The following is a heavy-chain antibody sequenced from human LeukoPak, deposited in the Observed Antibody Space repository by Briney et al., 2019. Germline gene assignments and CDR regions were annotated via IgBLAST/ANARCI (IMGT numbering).Heavy chain of an antibody. Sequence: TSETLSLTCAVYGGSFSGYYWRWIRQPPGKGLEWVGEINHSGSTNYNPSLKRRSTISENTSRNQSSLKLSAVTASHTPLYYCARGSHGYIGYRPRGWFDPWGQGTLVTVS. J-gene: IGHJ5*02. CDR2: INHSGST. D-gene: IGHD5-12*01. V-gene: IGHV4-34*01. CDR1: GGSFSGYY. CDR3: ARGSHGYIGYRPRGWFDP.